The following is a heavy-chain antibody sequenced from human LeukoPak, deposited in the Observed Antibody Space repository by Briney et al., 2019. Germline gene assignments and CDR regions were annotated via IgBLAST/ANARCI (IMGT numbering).Heavy chain of an antibody. CDR1: GFTFSAYW. Sequence: GGSLRLSCAASGFTFSAYWMSWVRQAPGKGLEWVASINQGGSTRHYVDFVKGRFTVSRDNARNSLFLQMNTLRVEDTAVYYCAKLIRDVTTYDYWGQGALVTVSS. CDR3: AKLIRDVTTYDY. J-gene: IGHJ4*02. CDR2: INQGGSTR. V-gene: IGHV3-7*01. D-gene: IGHD1-1*01.